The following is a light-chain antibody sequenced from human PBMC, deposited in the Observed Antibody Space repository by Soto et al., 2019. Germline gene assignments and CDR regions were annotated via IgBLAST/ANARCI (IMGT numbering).Light chain of an antibody. Sequence: DIPVTQSPSSLSASVGDRITITCRASQNISTYLSWYQQKPGKAPKLLMYATSNLQGGVPSRFSGSGSGTDFTLTITSLQPEDFATYYCQQSYINLTFGGGTNVEIK. CDR3: QQSYINLT. CDR2: ATS. CDR1: QNISTY. J-gene: IGKJ4*01. V-gene: IGKV1-39*01.